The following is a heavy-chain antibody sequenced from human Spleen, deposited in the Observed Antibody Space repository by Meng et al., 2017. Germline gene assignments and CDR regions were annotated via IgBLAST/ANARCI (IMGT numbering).Heavy chain of an antibody. CDR2: INQDGSEK. Sequence: GESLKISCAASGFTFSSYWMSWVRQAPGKGLEWVANINQDGSEKYYVDSVRGRFTISRDNAKNSLYLQMNSLRAEDTAVYYCARFGRRYYYDSGAYYYWGQGTRVTVSS. V-gene: IGHV3-7*03. CDR3: ARFGRRYYYDSGAYYY. D-gene: IGHD3-22*01. J-gene: IGHJ4*02. CDR1: GFTFSSYW.